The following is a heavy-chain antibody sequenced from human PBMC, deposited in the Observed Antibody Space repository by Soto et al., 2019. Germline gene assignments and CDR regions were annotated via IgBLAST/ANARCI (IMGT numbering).Heavy chain of an antibody. J-gene: IGHJ6*02. D-gene: IGHD3-10*01. CDR2: ISYDGSNK. V-gene: IGHV3-30-3*01. CDR3: ARDRRLWPAGGMDV. CDR1: GFTFSSYA. Sequence: GGSLRLSCAASGFTFSSYAMHWVRQAPGKGLEWVAVISYDGSNKYYADSVKGRFTISRDNSKNTLYLQMNSLRAEDTAVYYCARDRRLWPAGGMDVWGQGTTVTVSS.